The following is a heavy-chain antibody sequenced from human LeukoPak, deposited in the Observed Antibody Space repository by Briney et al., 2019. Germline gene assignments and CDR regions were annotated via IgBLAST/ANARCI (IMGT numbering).Heavy chain of an antibody. CDR1: GFTFSSYA. Sequence: GGSVRLSCAASGFTFSSYAMSWVRQAPGKGLEWVSGISGSGGSTYYADSVKGRFTISRDNSKNTLYLQMNSLRAEDTAVYYCAKGVDYGRPGYFDYWGQGTLVTVSS. J-gene: IGHJ4*02. CDR2: ISGSGGST. CDR3: AKGVDYGRPGYFDY. V-gene: IGHV3-23*01. D-gene: IGHD4-17*01.